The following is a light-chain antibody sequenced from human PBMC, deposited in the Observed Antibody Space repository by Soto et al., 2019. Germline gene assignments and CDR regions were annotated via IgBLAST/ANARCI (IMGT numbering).Light chain of an antibody. CDR1: QSISTY. CDR2: RAS. J-gene: IGKJ1*01. CDR3: QQSYSSSPWT. Sequence: DIQMTQSPSSLSASVGDRVTISCRASQSISTYLNWYQQKPGTSPRLLIYRASSVKGGVPPRFSGSRSGREFTLTISSLRPEDVATYFCQQSYSSSPWTFGQGTKVEVK. V-gene: IGKV1-39*01.